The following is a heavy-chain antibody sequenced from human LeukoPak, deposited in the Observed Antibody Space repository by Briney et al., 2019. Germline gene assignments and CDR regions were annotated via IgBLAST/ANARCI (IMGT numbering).Heavy chain of an antibody. CDR1: GFTFSSYS. V-gene: IGHV3-48*04. CDR3: ASLDPKSYYYYGMDV. CDR2: ISSSSSTI. J-gene: IGHJ6*02. Sequence: PGGSLRLSCAASGFTFSSYSMNWVRQAPGKGLEWVSYISSSSSTIYYADSVKGRFTISRDNAKNSLYLQMNSLRAEDTAVYYCASLDPKSYYYYGMDVWGQGTTVTVSS.